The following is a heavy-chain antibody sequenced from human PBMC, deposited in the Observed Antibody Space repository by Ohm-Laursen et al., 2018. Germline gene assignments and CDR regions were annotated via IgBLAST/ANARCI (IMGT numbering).Heavy chain of an antibody. V-gene: IGHV3-11*01. D-gene: IGHD3-16*01. CDR2: ISSSGSTI. CDR3: ARDPIGAYYFDY. J-gene: IGHJ4*02. CDR1: GFTFSDYY. Sequence: GSLRLSCTASGFTFSDYYMTWIRQAPGKGLEWVSYISSSGSTIYYVDSVKGRFTMSRDNAKSSLYLHMNSLRAEDTAVYYCARDPIGAYYFDYWGRGTLVTVSS.